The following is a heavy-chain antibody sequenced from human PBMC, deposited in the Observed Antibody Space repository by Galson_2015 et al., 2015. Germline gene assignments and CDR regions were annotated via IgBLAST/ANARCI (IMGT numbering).Heavy chain of an antibody. CDR3: ARALVGGRAVTTLGY. J-gene: IGHJ4*02. V-gene: IGHV1-18*01. D-gene: IGHD4-17*01. Sequence: SVKVSCKASGYTFTSYGISWVRQAPGQGLEWMGWISAYNGNTNYAQKLQGRVTMTTDTSTSTAYMELRSLRSDDTAVYYCARALVGGRAVTTLGYWGQGTLVTVSS. CDR2: ISAYNGNT. CDR1: GYTFTSYG.